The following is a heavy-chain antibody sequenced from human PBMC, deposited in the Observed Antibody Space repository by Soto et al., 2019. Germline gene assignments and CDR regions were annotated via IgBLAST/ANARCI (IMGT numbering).Heavy chain of an antibody. V-gene: IGHV1-24*01. Sequence: ASVKVSCKVSGYTLTELSMHWVRQAPGKGLEWMGGFDPEDGETIYAQKFQGRVTMTEDTSTDTAYMELSSLRSEDTAVYYCATGLGHLGLFDYWGQGTLVTVST. CDR1: GYTLTELS. CDR2: FDPEDGET. J-gene: IGHJ4*02. CDR3: ATGLGHLGLFDY.